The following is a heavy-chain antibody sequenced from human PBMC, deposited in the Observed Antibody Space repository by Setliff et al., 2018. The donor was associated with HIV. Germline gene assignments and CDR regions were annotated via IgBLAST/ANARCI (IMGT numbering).Heavy chain of an antibody. CDR1: GGSFRNYA. J-gene: IGHJ3*01. CDR2: IIPLLGTP. D-gene: IGHD6-19*01. CDR3: ARDRSGIAVAAPDAFDV. Sequence: SVKVSCKASGGSFRNYAINWVRQAPGQGLEWMGGIIPLLGTPNYAHKFQGRVTITADKYSSTVYMEPSSLRSEDSAVFYCARDRSGIAVAAPDAFDVWGQGTMVTVSS. V-gene: IGHV1-69*06.